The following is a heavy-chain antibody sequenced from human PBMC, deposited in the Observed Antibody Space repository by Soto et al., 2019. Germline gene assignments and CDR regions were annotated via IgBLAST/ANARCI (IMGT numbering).Heavy chain of an antibody. V-gene: IGHV3-15*01. J-gene: IGHJ3*02. CDR2: IKRKADGGPT. CDR3: TTNDVFDI. CDR1: GFTFSDAW. Sequence: GGSLRLSCAASGFTFSDAWMSWFRQTPGKGLEWIGRIKRKADGGPTDYAAPVKGRFTISRDDSKNTLYLQMNSLKTEDTALYYCTTNDVFDIWGQGTMVTVSS.